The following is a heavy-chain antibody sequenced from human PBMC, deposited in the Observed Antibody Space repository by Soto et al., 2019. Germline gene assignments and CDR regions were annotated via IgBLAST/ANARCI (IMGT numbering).Heavy chain of an antibody. J-gene: IGHJ4*02. V-gene: IGHV4-39*01. Sequence: QLQLQESGPGLVKPSETLSLTCTVSGGSISSSSYYWGWIRQPPGKGLEWIGSIYYSGSTYYNPSRMSRVTISVDTSKNQFSLKLSSVTAADTAVYYCARTTTVTIYYFDYWGQGTLVTVSS. CDR1: GGSISSSSYY. D-gene: IGHD4-17*01. CDR3: ARTTTVTIYYFDY. CDR2: IYYSGST.